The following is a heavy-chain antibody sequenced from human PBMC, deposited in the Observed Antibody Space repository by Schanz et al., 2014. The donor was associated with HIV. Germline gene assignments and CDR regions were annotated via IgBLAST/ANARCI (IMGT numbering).Heavy chain of an antibody. J-gene: IGHJ4*02. V-gene: IGHV1-2*02. D-gene: IGHD6-13*01. CDR3: ARDLVDSSTWYDAFDI. CDR2: INPNSGGT. CDR1: GYTFTGYY. Sequence: QVQLVQSGAEVKKPGASVKVSCKASGYTFTGYYMHWVRQAPGQGLEWMGWINPNSGGTNYAQKFQGRVTMTRDTSISTAYMELRRLRYDDTALYFCARDLVDSSTWYDAFDIWGQGTLVTVSS.